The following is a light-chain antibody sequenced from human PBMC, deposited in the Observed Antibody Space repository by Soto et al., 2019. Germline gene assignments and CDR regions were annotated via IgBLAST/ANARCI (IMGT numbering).Light chain of an antibody. CDR2: GAS. Sequence: DIRLTQSPSFLSASVGDRVTITCRASQGINNYLAWYQQEPGKAPKLLIYGASTLQSGVPSRFSGSGFGTEFTLTITTLQPEDFATYYCQRHDSYPLTFGGGTKVEIK. V-gene: IGKV1-9*01. CDR3: QRHDSYPLT. CDR1: QGINNY. J-gene: IGKJ4*01.